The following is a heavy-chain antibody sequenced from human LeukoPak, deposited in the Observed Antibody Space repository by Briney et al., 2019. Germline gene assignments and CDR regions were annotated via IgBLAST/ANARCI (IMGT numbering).Heavy chain of an antibody. CDR2: ISYDGSNK. CDR3: ASIAVAGKKDY. V-gene: IGHV3-30*04. Sequence: GRSLRLSCVASGFTFSSYAMHWVRQAPGKGLEWVAVISYDGSNKYYADSVKGRFTISRDNSKNTLYLQMNSLRAEDTAVYYCASIAVAGKKDYWGQGTLVTVSS. CDR1: GFTFSSYA. J-gene: IGHJ4*02. D-gene: IGHD6-19*01.